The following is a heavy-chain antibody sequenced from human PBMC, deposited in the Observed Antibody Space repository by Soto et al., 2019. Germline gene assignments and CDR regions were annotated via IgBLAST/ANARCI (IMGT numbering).Heavy chain of an antibody. V-gene: IGHV3-23*01. Sequence: EVQLLESGGGFVQPGGSLRLSCTASGFTFNRFGMSWVRQAPGKGLEWVSGIGDIGDAAYYTDSMKGRFTISRDNSRNTLYLQMNSLRAEDTAVYYCAKDVATIGSPLFDYWGQGTLASVSS. J-gene: IGHJ4*02. CDR2: IGDIGDAA. CDR1: GFTFNRFG. D-gene: IGHD3-10*01. CDR3: AKDVATIGSPLFDY.